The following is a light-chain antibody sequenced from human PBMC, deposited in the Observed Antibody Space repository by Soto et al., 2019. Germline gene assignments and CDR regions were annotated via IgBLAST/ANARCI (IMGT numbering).Light chain of an antibody. CDR3: QQLNGSRPIT. J-gene: IGKJ5*01. V-gene: IGKV1-9*01. CDR2: GAY. CDR1: QDLDNY. Sequence: DIPVSQSPSLLSASVGDRVTITCRASQDLDNYLAWDRQTPGDAPKLLIYGAYTLKSGVPRRFSGAGSGTDFSLKISSRQPEDFAIYDCQQLNGSRPITFGQVTRV.